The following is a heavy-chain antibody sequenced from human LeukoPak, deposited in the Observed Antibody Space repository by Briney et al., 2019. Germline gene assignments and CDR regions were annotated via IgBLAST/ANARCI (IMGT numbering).Heavy chain of an antibody. V-gene: IGHV4-31*03. CDR3: ARGAYCYGITCYSLSY. Sequence: SQTLSLTCTVSGGSISTGGSYWSWIRQLPGKGLEWIGYISYSEITNYNPSLKSRVSISVDRSKNQFSLKLNAVTAADTAVYYCARGAYCYGITCYSLSYWGQGTLVPVSS. D-gene: IGHD2-21*01. CDR1: GGSISTGGSY. CDR2: ISYSEIT. J-gene: IGHJ4*02.